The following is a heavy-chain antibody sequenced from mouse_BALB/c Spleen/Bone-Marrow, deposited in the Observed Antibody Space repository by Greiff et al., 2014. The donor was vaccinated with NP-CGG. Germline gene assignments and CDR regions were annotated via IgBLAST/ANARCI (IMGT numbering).Heavy chain of an antibody. CDR2: INPSTGYT. Sequence: QVQLQQSGAELAKPGASVKMSCKASGYTFTSYWMYWIKQRPGQGLEWIGYINPSTGYTEYNQKFKDKAILTADKSSNTAYMQLSSLTSEDSAVYYCARKGYGNYHYYAMDYWGQGTSVTVSS. CDR3: ARKGYGNYHYYAMDY. D-gene: IGHD2-1*01. J-gene: IGHJ4*01. CDR1: GYTFTSYW. V-gene: IGHV1-7*01.